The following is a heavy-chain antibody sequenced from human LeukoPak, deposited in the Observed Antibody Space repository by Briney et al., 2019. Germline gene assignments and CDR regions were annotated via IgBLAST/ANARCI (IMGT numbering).Heavy chain of an antibody. V-gene: IGHV3-74*01. D-gene: IGHD3-22*01. CDR2: TNSDGSST. CDR3: ARDLFYDSSGYYAFDS. Sequence: GGSLRLSCAASGFTFSTYWMHWVRQAPGKGLVWVSRTNSDGSSTVYADSVKGRFTISRDNAKNTLYLQMNSLRAKDTAVYYCARDLFYDSSGYYAFDSWGQGTLVTVSS. J-gene: IGHJ4*01. CDR1: GFTFSTYW.